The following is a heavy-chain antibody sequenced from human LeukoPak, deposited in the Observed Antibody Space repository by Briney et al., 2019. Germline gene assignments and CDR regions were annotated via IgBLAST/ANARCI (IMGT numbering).Heavy chain of an antibody. CDR1: GFIFSSYA. Sequence: GGSLRLSCVASGFIFSSYAMSWVRQAPGKGLEGVSAISGSGGSTYYADSVKGRFTISRDNSKNTLYLQMNSLRAEDTAVYYCAKVRGSYYNPQYYYYGMDVWGQGTTVTVSS. J-gene: IGHJ6*02. V-gene: IGHV3-23*01. D-gene: IGHD3-10*01. CDR3: AKVRGSYYNPQYYYYGMDV. CDR2: ISGSGGST.